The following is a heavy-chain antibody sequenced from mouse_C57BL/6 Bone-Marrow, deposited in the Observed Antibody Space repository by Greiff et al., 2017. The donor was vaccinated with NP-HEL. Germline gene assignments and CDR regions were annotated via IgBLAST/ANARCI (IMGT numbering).Heavy chain of an antibody. CDR1: GFTFSSYA. D-gene: IGHD2-5*01. V-gene: IGHV5-9-1*02. Sequence: EVKVEESGEGLVKPGGSLKLSCAASGFTFSSYAMSWVRQTPEKRLEWVAYISSGGDYIYYADTVKGRFTISRDNARNTLYLQMSSLKSEDTAMYYCTRYYSNGYYFDYWGQGTTLTVSS. J-gene: IGHJ2*01. CDR2: ISSGGDYI. CDR3: TRYYSNGYYFDY.